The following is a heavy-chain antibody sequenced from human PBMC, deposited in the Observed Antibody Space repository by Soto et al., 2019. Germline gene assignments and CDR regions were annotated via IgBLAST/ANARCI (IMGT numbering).Heavy chain of an antibody. CDR1: GGTFFNHA. D-gene: IGHD3-10*01. CDR2: ITPMFGTT. Sequence: QVQLVQSGAEVKKPGSSVKVSCKAAGGTFFNHALSWVRQAPGHGLAWMGGITPMFGTTNYAQKFQGRLSLTADQSTNTAYKELSSLTSQATAVYFCARHQNAMVREITKVSSYWGLCPWGKGYLVTVPS. J-gene: IGHJ5*02. CDR3: ARHQNAMVREITKVSSYWGLCP. V-gene: IGHV1-69*01.